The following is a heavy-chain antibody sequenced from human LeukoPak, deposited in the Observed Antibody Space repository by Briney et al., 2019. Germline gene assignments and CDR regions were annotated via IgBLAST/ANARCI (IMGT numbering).Heavy chain of an antibody. D-gene: IGHD6-13*01. CDR3: ARDPAAGSDYFDC. V-gene: IGHV3-21*01. J-gene: IGHJ4*02. Sequence: GGSLRLSCAASGFTFSSYSMNWVRQAPGKGLEWVSSISSSSSYIYYADSVKGRFTISRDNAKNSLYLQMNSLRAEDTAVYYCARDPAAGSDYFDCWGQGTLVTVSS. CDR2: ISSSSSYI. CDR1: GFTFSSYS.